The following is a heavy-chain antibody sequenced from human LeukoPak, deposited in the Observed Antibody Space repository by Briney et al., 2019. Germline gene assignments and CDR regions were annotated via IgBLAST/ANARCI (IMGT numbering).Heavy chain of an antibody. CDR3: ARLKLGAYFDL. J-gene: IGHJ2*01. Sequence: PPETLSLTCAVYGGSFSGYYWSWIRQPPGKGLEWVGYVYNSGDIGKNPSLKSRVTILLDTSKNQCSLKLTSVSAADTAVYYCARLKLGAYFDLWGRGTLVTVSS. CDR2: VYNSGDI. V-gene: IGHV4-59*08. D-gene: IGHD3-16*01. CDR1: GGSFSGYY.